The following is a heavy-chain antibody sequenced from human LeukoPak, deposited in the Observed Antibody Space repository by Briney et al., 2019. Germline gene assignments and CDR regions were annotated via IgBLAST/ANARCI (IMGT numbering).Heavy chain of an antibody. D-gene: IGHD3-10*01. Sequence: ASVKVSCKTLGYSENFYGITWVRQVAGQGLEWMGWISAQHGQTEYAPNSQDRVTMTTDTYTNTAYMELRSLRSDDTAVYYCARDVRWLNSGWGSGTYYAPYFDYWGQGTLVTVSS. CDR3: ARDVRWLNSGWGSGTYYAPYFDY. V-gene: IGHV1-18*01. J-gene: IGHJ4*02. CDR1: GYSENFYG. CDR2: ISAQHGQT.